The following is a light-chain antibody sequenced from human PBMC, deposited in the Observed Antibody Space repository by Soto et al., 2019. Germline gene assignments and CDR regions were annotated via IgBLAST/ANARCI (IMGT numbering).Light chain of an antibody. CDR2: YDS. Sequence: SSELTQPPSVSVAPGKTARITFGGDNIGSKNGHWYQQRPGQAPVLVIYYDSDRPSGMPERFSGSNSGNTATLTISRVEAGDEADYYCQVWDGSSAHVLFGGGTKLTVL. V-gene: IGLV3-21*04. J-gene: IGLJ2*01. CDR3: QVWDGSSAHVL. CDR1: NIGSKN.